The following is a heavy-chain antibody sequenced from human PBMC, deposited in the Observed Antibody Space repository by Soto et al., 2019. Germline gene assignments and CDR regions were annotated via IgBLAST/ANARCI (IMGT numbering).Heavy chain of an antibody. D-gene: IGHD3-10*01. J-gene: IGHJ4*02. Sequence: QVQLVQSGAEVKKPGASVKVSCQASGYTFTSYDISWVRQAPGQGLEWMGWMNHSGGNTGYAQKFQGRVTMTRTTSISTAYMELSSLTSEDTAVYYCARNYYGLGRPFDYWGQGTLVTVSS. CDR1: GYTFTSYD. CDR2: MNHSGGNT. V-gene: IGHV1-8*01. CDR3: ARNYYGLGRPFDY.